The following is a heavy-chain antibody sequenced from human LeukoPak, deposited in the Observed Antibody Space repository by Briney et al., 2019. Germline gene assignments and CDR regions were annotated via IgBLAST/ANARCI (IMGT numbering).Heavy chain of an antibody. V-gene: IGHV4-4*07. D-gene: IGHD3-16*02. J-gene: IGHJ4*02. CDR2: IYTSGST. CDR3: ARDYYVWGSYRYTDY. CDR1: GGSVSSYY. Sequence: SETLSLTCTVSGGSVSSYYWSWIRQPPGKGLEWIGRIYTSGSTNYNPSLKSRVTMSVDTSKNQFSLKLSSVTAADTAVYYCARDYYVWGSYRYTDYWGQGTLVTVSS.